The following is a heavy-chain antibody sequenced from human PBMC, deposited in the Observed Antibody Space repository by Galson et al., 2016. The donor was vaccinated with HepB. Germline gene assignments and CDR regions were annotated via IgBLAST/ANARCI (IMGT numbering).Heavy chain of an antibody. CDR1: GFTFSSYN. V-gene: IGHV3-21*01. CDR3: AKANIIMVTLGIYLDT. J-gene: IGHJ5*02. Sequence: SLRLSCAASGFTFSSYNMNWVRQAPGRGLEWVSYISSSSTYIYYTDSVKGRFTISRDNAKNSLYLQMNSLRAEDTAVYYCAKANIIMVTLGIYLDTWGPGTLVTVSS. D-gene: IGHD2/OR15-2a*01. CDR2: ISSSSTYI.